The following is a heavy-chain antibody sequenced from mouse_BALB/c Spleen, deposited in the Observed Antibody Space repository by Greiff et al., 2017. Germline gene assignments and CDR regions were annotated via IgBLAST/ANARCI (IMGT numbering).Heavy chain of an antibody. CDR3: ARWNDYDVGYAMDY. J-gene: IGHJ4*01. CDR2: ILPGSGNT. V-gene: IGHV1-9*01. D-gene: IGHD2-4*01. CDR1: GYTFSSYW. Sequence: VQLQQSGAELMKPGASVKISCKATGYTFSSYWIEWVKQRPGHGLEWIGEILPGSGNTYYNEKFKGKATLTADKSSSTAYMQLSSLTSEDSAVYFCARWNDYDVGYAMDYWGQGTSVTVSS.